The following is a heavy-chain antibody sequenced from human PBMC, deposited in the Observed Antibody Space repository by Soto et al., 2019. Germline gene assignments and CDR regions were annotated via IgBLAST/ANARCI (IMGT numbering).Heavy chain of an antibody. CDR2: IYYSGST. CDR1: GGSISSGGYY. J-gene: IGHJ6*02. Sequence: QVQLQESGPGLVKPSQTLSLTCTVSGGSISSGGYYWSWIRQHPGKGLEWIGYIYYSGSTYYNPSLKSRVTISVDTSKNQFSLKLSSVTAADTAVYYCAREGYCSGGSCYTGYYSGMHVWGQGTTVTVSS. CDR3: AREGYCSGGSCYTGYYSGMHV. V-gene: IGHV4-31*03. D-gene: IGHD2-15*01.